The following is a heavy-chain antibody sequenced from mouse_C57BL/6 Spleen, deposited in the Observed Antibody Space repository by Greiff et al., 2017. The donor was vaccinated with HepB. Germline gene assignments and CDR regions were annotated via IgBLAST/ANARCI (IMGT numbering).Heavy chain of an antibody. V-gene: IGHV1-50*01. CDR2: IDPSDSYT. Sequence: QVQLKQPGAELVKPGASVKLSCKASGYTFTSYWMQWVKQRPGQGLEWIGEIDPSDSYTNYNQKFKGKATLTVDTSSSTAYMQLSSLTSEDSAVYYCARKLGDYFDYWGQGTTLTVSS. CDR3: ARKLGDYFDY. D-gene: IGHD4-1*01. CDR1: GYTFTSYW. J-gene: IGHJ2*01.